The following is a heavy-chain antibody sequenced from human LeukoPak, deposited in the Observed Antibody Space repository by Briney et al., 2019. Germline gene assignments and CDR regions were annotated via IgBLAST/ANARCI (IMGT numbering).Heavy chain of an antibody. CDR1: GFTFRSYG. Sequence: PGGSLRLSCAASGFTFRSYGMDWVRQAPGKGLEWVSYITSSGSNIYYADSVKGRFTISRDNAKTSLYLQMNTLRAEDPAVYYCASEFIVGATFDFWGQGTLVPVSS. CDR3: ASEFIVGATFDF. V-gene: IGHV3-48*03. D-gene: IGHD1-26*01. CDR2: ITSSGSNI. J-gene: IGHJ4*02.